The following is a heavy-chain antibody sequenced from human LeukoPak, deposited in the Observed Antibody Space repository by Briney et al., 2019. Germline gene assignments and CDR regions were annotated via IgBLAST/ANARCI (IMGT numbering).Heavy chain of an antibody. CDR3: ARVGSRWFDP. CDR1: GGSIGTYY. V-gene: IGHV4-59*01. D-gene: IGHD6-25*01. Sequence: SETLSLTCIVSGGSIGTYYWSWIRQSPGKGLEWIGYIYYSGSTNYNPSLKSRVTISVDTSKNQFSLKLSSVTAADTAVYYCARVGSRWFDPWGQGTLVTVSS. CDR2: IYYSGST. J-gene: IGHJ5*02.